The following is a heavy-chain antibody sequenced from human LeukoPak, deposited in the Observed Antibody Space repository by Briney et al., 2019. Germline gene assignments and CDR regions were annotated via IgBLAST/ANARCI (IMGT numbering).Heavy chain of an antibody. V-gene: IGHV1-3*01. CDR1: GYTFTSYA. Sequence: ASVKVSCKASGYTFTSYAMHWVRQAPGQRLEWMGWINAGNGNTKYSQKFQGRGTITRDTSASTAYMELSSLRSEDTAVYYCARGRYYYDSSGYYFIDVFDYWGQGTLVTVSS. CDR3: ARGRYYYDSSGYYFIDVFDY. D-gene: IGHD3-22*01. CDR2: INAGNGNT. J-gene: IGHJ4*02.